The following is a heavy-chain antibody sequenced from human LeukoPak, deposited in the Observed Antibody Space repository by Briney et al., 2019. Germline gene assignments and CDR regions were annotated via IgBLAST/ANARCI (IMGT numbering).Heavy chain of an antibody. CDR1: GGSISSGSYY. Sequence: SQTLSLTCTVSGGSISSGSYYWSWIRQPAGKGLEWIGRIYISGSTNYNPSLKSRVTISLDTSKNQFSLKLSSVTAADTAVYYCARRSGTTVMGAFDIWGQGTMVTVSS. CDR2: IYISGST. J-gene: IGHJ3*02. CDR3: ARRSGTTVMGAFDI. D-gene: IGHD1-1*01. V-gene: IGHV4-61*02.